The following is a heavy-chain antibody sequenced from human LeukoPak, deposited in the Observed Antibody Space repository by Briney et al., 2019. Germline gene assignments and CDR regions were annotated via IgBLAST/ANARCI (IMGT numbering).Heavy chain of an antibody. CDR1: GGSISSSSYY. D-gene: IGHD3-10*01. J-gene: IGHJ5*02. Sequence: SETLSLTCTVSGGSISSSSYYWGWIRQPPGKGLEWIGSIYYSGSTYYNPSLKSRVTISVDTSKNQSSLKLSSVTAADTAVYYCARHVKGSGSNWFDPWGQGTLVTVSS. CDR3: ARHVKGSGSNWFDP. V-gene: IGHV4-39*01. CDR2: IYYSGST.